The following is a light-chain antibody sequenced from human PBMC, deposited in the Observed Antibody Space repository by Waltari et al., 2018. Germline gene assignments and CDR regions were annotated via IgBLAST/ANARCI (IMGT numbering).Light chain of an antibody. CDR1: STDLGNSHH. CDR2: EVT. Sequence: QPALTQPASVSGSPGPPLTISSPGPSTDLGNSHHLCWYQPHPGKAPRLIISEVTARPSGVSDRFSGSKSGNTASLTISGLQAEDEADYYCLSYTTRISFVFGGGTKLSVL. J-gene: IGLJ2*01. V-gene: IGLV2-23*02. CDR3: LSYTTRISFV.